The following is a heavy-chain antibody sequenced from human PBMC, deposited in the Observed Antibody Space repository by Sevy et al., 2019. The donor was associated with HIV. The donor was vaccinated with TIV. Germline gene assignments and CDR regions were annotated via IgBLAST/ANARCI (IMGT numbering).Heavy chain of an antibody. CDR2: IIPIFGTT. D-gene: IGHD2-2*02. V-gene: IGHV1-69*13. J-gene: IGHJ4*02. Sequence: ASVKVSCKASGGTFSSYAISWVRQAPGQGLEWMGGIIPIFGTTNYAQKFQGRVTITADESTSTAYMELSSLRSEDTAVYYCARERATSGYCSSTSCYNGGIDYWGQGTLVTVSS. CDR1: GGTFSSYA. CDR3: ARERATSGYCSSTSCYNGGIDY.